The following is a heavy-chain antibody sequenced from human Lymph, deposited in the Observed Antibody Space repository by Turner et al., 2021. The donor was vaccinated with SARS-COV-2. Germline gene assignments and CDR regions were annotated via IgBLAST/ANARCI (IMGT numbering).Heavy chain of an antibody. CDR3: ARGPPDFPYYFDY. V-gene: IGHV3-21*01. J-gene: IGHJ4*02. CDR2: ITFTSSYI. Sequence: EVQLVESGGCLASPGGSLRLSSVASAFTFSSYSMNWVRQAPGKGLEWVSSITFTSSYIYYADSVKGRFTISRDNAKNSLYLQMNSLRAEDTAVYYCARGPPDFPYYFDYWGQGTLVTVSS. D-gene: IGHD2-21*02. CDR1: AFTFSSYS.